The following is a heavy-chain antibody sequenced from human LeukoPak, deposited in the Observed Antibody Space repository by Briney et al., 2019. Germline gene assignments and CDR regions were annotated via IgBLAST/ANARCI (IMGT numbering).Heavy chain of an antibody. V-gene: IGHV3-30*18. Sequence: PGRSLRLSCAASGFTFSSYGMHWVRQAPGKGLEGVAVISYDGSNKYYADSVKGRFTISRDNSKNTLYLQMNSLRAEDTAVYYCAKSSGGYYYYYGMDVWGQGTTVTVSS. D-gene: IGHD3-3*01. J-gene: IGHJ6*02. CDR2: ISYDGSNK. CDR3: AKSSGGYYYYYGMDV. CDR1: GFTFSSYG.